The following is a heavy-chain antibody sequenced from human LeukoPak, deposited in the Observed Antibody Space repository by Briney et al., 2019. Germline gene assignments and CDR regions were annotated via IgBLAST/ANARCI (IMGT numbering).Heavy chain of an antibody. D-gene: IGHD3-9*01. V-gene: IGHV4-39*01. J-gene: IGHJ2*01. CDR3: ARCPYDLLTGFSKWFFDL. CDR1: GGSINSRSDY. CDR2: VYYSGDT. Sequence: SETLSLTCTVSGGSINSRSDYWGWIRQPPGKGLEWIGNVYYSGDTYYNTSLQSRVTISVDTSKSQFSLTLNSVPAADTAVYYCARCPYDLLTGFSKWFFDLWGRGALVTVSS.